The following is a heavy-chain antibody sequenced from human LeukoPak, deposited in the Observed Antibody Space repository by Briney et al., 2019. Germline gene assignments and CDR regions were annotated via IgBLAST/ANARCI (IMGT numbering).Heavy chain of an antibody. J-gene: IGHJ4*02. CDR3: ARASDSSGYYAPQHYFDY. V-gene: IGHV1-46*03. CDR2: INPSGGST. CDR1: GYTFTSYY. D-gene: IGHD3-22*01. Sequence: ASVKVSCKASGYTFTSYYMHWVRQAPGQGLEWMGIINPSGGSTSYAQKFQGRVTMTRDTSTSTVYMELSSLRSEDTDVYYCARASDSSGYYAPQHYFDYWGQGTLVTVSS.